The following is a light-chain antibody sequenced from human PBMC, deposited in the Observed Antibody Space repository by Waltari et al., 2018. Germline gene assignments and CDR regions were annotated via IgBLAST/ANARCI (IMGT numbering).Light chain of an antibody. CDR1: QNISGW. Sequence: DIQLTKSPSTLSASVGDRVNITCRASQNISGWFAWYQTTPGKVPKLLIYHASRLEGGVPSRFSGSGSDKEFTLTISSLQPDDFATYYCQQYQNIQGTFGQGTKVEIK. V-gene: IGKV1-5*03. CDR2: HAS. J-gene: IGKJ1*01. CDR3: QQYQNIQGT.